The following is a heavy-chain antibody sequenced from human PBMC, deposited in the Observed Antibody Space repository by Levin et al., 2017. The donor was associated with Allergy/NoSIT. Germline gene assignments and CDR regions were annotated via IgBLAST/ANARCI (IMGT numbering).Heavy chain of an antibody. D-gene: IGHD3-10*01. CDR3: ARRYGSGSDYRTDAFDI. V-gene: IGHV5-51*01. J-gene: IGHJ3*02. Sequence: GESLKISCKGSGYSFTSYWIGWVRQMPGKGLEWMGIIYPGDSDTRYSPSFQGQVTISADKSISTAYLQWSSLKASDTAMYYCARRYGSGSDYRTDAFDIWGQGTMVTVSS. CDR2: IYPGDSDT. CDR1: GYSFTSYW.